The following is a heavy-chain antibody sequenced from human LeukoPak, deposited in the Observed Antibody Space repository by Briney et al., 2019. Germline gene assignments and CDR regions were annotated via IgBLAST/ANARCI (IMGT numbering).Heavy chain of an antibody. CDR2: ISSSGSTI. V-gene: IGHV3-11*01. Sequence: GGSLRLSCAASGFTFSDNYMSWIRQAPGKGLEWVSYISSSGSTIYYADSVKGRFTISRDNAMNSLYLQMNSLRAEDTAVYYCARVGLAYTPYYYYYMDVWGKGTTVTVSS. CDR3: ARVGLAYTPYYYYYMDV. D-gene: IGHD6-19*01. CDR1: GFTFSDNY. J-gene: IGHJ6*03.